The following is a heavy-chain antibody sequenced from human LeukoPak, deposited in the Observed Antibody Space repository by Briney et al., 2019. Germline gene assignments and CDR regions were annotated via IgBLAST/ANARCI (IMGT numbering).Heavy chain of an antibody. Sequence: SETLSLTCTVSGGSISSYYWSWIRQPPGKGLEWIGEINHSGSTNYNPSLKSRVTISVDTSKNQFSLKLSSVTAADTAVYYCARRRGYSYGKYYYYYYMDVWGKGTTVTISS. CDR3: ARRRGYSYGKYYYYYYMDV. V-gene: IGHV4-34*01. CDR2: INHSGST. D-gene: IGHD5-18*01. J-gene: IGHJ6*03. CDR1: GGSISSYY.